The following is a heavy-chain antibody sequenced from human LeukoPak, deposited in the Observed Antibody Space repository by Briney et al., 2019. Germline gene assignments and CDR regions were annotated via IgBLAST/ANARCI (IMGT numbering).Heavy chain of an antibody. V-gene: IGHV3-21*01. J-gene: IGHJ6*02. CDR2: ISSSSTYI. CDR3: ARGARGAAAGYGMDV. CDR1: GFTFSSYS. Sequence: GGSPRLSCAASGFTFSSYSMNWVRQAPGKGLEWVSSISSSSTYIYYADSVKGRFTISRDNAKNSLYLQMNSLRAEDTAVYYCARGARGAAAGYGMDVWGQGTTVTVSS. D-gene: IGHD6-13*01.